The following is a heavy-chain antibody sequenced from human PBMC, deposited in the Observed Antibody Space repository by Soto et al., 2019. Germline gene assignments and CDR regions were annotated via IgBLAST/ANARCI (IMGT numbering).Heavy chain of an antibody. CDR1: GYSFTSFG. Sequence: QVQLVQSGAGVKKPGASVKVSCKASGYSFTSFGISWVRRAPGQGPEWMGWISTYNGKTNYAQKLQGRVTLTTDTSTSTDYMELRSLTSDDTAVYYCARDVRVGANMDASASWGQGTRVTVSS. CDR2: ISTYNGKT. J-gene: IGHJ3*01. D-gene: IGHD1-26*01. CDR3: ARDVRVGANMDASAS. V-gene: IGHV1-18*01.